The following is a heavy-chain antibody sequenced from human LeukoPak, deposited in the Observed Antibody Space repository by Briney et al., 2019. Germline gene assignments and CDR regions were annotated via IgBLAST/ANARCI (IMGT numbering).Heavy chain of an antibody. CDR1: GGSISSSSYY. CDR3: ARSHHTYYDSSGYYY. D-gene: IGHD3-22*01. CDR2: IYYSGST. V-gene: IGHV4-39*01. Sequence: SETLSLTCTVSGGSISSSSYYWGWIRQPPGKGLEWIGSIYYSGSTYYNSSLKGRVTISVDTSKNQFSLKLSSVTAADTAVYYCARSHHTYYDSSGYYYWGQGTLVTVSS. J-gene: IGHJ4*02.